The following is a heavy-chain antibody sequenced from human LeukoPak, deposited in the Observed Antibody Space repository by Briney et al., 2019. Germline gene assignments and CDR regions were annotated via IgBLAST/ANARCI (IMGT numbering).Heavy chain of an antibody. Sequence: GGSLRLSCAASGFTFSSYGMHWVRQAPGKGLEWVAFIRYDGSNKYYADSVKGRFTISRDNSKNTLYLQMNSLRAADTAVYYCARESSDLDRWGYYYYYMDVWGKGTTVTISS. CDR3: ARESSDLDRWGYYYYYMDV. J-gene: IGHJ6*03. CDR2: IRYDGSNK. D-gene: IGHD5-24*01. V-gene: IGHV3-30*02. CDR1: GFTFSSYG.